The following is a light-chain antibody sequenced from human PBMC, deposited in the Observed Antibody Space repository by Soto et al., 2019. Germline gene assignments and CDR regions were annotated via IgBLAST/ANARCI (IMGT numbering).Light chain of an antibody. CDR2: YDS. CDR1: NIGSKS. CDR3: QVWDSSSDHPYNYV. V-gene: IGLV3-21*04. Sequence: SYELTQPPSVSVAPGKTARITCGGNNIGSKSVHWYQQKPGQAPVLVIYYDSDRPSGIPERFSGSNSGNTATLTISRVEAGDKADYYCQVWDSSSDHPYNYVFGTGTKVTV. J-gene: IGLJ1*01.